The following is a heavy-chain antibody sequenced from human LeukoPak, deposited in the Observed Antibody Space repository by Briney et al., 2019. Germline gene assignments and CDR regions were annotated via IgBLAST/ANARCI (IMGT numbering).Heavy chain of an antibody. V-gene: IGHV3-33*08. CDR2: IWYDGSNK. D-gene: IGHD1-7*01. Sequence: GGSLRLSCAASGFTFSSYSMNWVRQAPGKGLEWVAVIWYDGSNKYYADSVKGRFTISRDNSKNTLYLQMNSLRAEDTAVYYCARGYNWNYVDYFDYWGQGTLVTVSS. CDR1: GFTFSSYS. J-gene: IGHJ4*02. CDR3: ARGYNWNYVDYFDY.